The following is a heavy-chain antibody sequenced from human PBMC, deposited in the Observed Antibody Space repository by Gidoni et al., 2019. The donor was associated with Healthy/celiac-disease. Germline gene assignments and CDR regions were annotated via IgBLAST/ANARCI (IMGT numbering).Heavy chain of an antibody. J-gene: IGHJ4*02. Sequence: MGIIYPGDSDTRYVPSFQGQVTISADKSISTAYLQWSSLKASDTAMYYCASPLAAAGNGGGDYWGQGTLVTVSS. CDR2: IYPGDSDT. D-gene: IGHD6-13*01. V-gene: IGHV5-51*01. CDR3: ASPLAAAGNGGGDY.